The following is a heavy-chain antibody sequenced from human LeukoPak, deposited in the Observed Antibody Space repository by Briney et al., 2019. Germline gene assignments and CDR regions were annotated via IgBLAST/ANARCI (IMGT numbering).Heavy chain of an antibody. J-gene: IGHJ4*02. CDR2: ISAYNGST. CDR3: ASDRGYYYDSSGYYYESGIY. D-gene: IGHD3-22*01. V-gene: IGHV1-18*01. CDR1: GYTFTSYG. Sequence: ASVKVSCKASGYTFTSYGISWVRQAPGQGLEWMGWISAYNGSTNYAQKLQGRVTMTTDTSTSTAYMELRSLRSDDTAVYYCASDRGYYYDSSGYYYESGIYWGQGTLVTVSS.